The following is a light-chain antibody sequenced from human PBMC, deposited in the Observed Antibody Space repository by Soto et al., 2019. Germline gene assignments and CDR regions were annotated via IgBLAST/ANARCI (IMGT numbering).Light chain of an antibody. CDR3: QSYDSSLSGYD. Sequence: QSVLTQPPSVSGAPGQRVTISCTGSSSNIGAGYDVHWYQQLPGSAPKLLIYGNSNRPSGVPDRFSGSKSGTSASLAITGLQAEDEADYCCQSYDSSLSGYDFGTGTKLTVL. CDR2: GNS. CDR1: SSNIGAGYD. V-gene: IGLV1-40*01. J-gene: IGLJ1*01.